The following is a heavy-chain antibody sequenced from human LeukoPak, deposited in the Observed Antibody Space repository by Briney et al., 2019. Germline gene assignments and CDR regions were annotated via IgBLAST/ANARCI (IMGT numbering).Heavy chain of an antibody. CDR2: ISTSGST. CDR3: ARGLPSYGDYVDYYFYMDV. Sequence: SETLSLTCTVSGDSISGFYWSWIRQPAGKGLQWVGRISTSGSTNYNPSLKSRVTISVDRSTKEFSLTGRSVTAADTALYYCARGLPSYGDYVDYYFYMDVWGKGTTVTVSS. D-gene: IGHD4-17*01. J-gene: IGHJ6*03. CDR1: GDSISGFY. V-gene: IGHV4-4*07.